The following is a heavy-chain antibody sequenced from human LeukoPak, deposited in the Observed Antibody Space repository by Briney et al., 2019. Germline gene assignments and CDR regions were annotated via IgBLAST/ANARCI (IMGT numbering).Heavy chain of an antibody. CDR2: ISYDGSNK. D-gene: IGHD1-26*01. CDR1: GFTFSSYA. Sequence: GGSLRLSCAASGFTFSSYAMHWARQAPGKGLEWVAVISYDGSNKYYADSVKGRFTISRDNSKNTLYLQMNSLRAEDTAVYYCASRPYSGSLGDHWGQGTLVTVSS. CDR3: ASRPYSGSLGDH. J-gene: IGHJ4*02. V-gene: IGHV3-30-3*01.